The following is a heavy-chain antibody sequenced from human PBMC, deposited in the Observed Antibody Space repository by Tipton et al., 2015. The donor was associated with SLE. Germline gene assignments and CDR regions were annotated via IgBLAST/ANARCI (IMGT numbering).Heavy chain of an antibody. Sequence: TLSLTCTVSGGSVSSGSYYWSWIRQPPGKGLEWIGEINHSGSTNYNPSLKSRVSISVDTSKNEFSLMLNSVTAADTAVYYCATHADRVYWGQGTLVTVSS. V-gene: IGHV4-31*03. CDR3: ATHADRVY. J-gene: IGHJ4*02. CDR1: GGSVSSGSYY. CDR2: INHSGST.